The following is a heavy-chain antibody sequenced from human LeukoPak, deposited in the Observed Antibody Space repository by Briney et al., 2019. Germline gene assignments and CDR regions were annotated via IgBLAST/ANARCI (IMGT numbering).Heavy chain of an antibody. CDR2: ISYDGSNK. J-gene: IGHJ4*02. Sequence: GGSLRLSCAASGFTFSSYAMHWVRPAPGKGLEWVAVISYDGSNKYYADSVKGRFTISRDNSKNTLYLQMNSLRAEDTAVYYCARQVPTTVTTGPFDYWGQGTLVTVSS. V-gene: IGHV3-30-3*01. D-gene: IGHD4-4*01. CDR1: GFTFSSYA. CDR3: ARQVPTTVTTGPFDY.